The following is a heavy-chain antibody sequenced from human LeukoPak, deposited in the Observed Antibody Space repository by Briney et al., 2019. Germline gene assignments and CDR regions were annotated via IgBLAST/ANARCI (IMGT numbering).Heavy chain of an antibody. CDR3: ARRPVVGAWFDP. J-gene: IGHJ5*02. V-gene: IGHV4-59*08. D-gene: IGHD3-22*01. CDR1: GFTFGDYG. CDR2: IYYSGST. Sequence: GSLRLSCTASGFTFGDYGMSWIRQPPGKGLEWIGYIYYSGSTSYNPSLKSRVTVSVDTSKIQFSLKLSSVTAADTAVYYCARRPVVGAWFDPWGQGTQVTVSS.